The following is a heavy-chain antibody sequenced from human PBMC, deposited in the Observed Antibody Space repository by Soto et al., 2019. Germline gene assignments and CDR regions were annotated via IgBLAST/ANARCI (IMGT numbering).Heavy chain of an antibody. J-gene: IGHJ4*02. V-gene: IGHV1-18*01. Sequence: QVQLVQSGAEVKKPGASVKVSCKASGYTFTSYGISWVRQAPGQGLEWMGWISAYNGNTNYAQMLQGRVTTTTDTPTSPTYRQLRSLRSDATAVYYCARGVGASYYFDSWGQATLVTVSP. CDR3: ARGVGASYYFDS. D-gene: IGHD1-26*01. CDR2: ISAYNGNT. CDR1: GYTFTSYG.